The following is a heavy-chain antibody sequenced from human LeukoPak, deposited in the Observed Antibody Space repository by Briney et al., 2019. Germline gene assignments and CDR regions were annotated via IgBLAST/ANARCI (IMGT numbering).Heavy chain of an antibody. D-gene: IGHD2-15*01. J-gene: IGHJ4*02. CDR1: GGSISSGGYS. CDR3: TRHGTRSGSGIYYYPDY. V-gene: IGHV4-61*08. CDR2: VYYTGSG. Sequence: KSSETLSLTCAVSGGSISSGGYSWSWIRQPPGKGLEWIGYVYYTGSGNYNPSLKSRVTISVDTSKNQFSLKLRSVTAADTAVYHCTRHGTRSGSGIYYYPDYWGQGTQVTVSS.